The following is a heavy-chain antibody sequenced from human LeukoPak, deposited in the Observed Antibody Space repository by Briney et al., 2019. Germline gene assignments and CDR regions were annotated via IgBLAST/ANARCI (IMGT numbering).Heavy chain of an antibody. Sequence: PGGTLRLSCAASGFTFSTYGMHWVRQAPGKGLEWVAVISYEGGTKYYADSVKGRFTISRDSSKDTLFLQMNSLRAEDTAIYYCARAVGPYDYWGQGTPVTVS. J-gene: IGHJ4*02. D-gene: IGHD3-10*01. CDR2: ISYEGGTK. V-gene: IGHV3-33*01. CDR1: GFTFSTYG. CDR3: ARAVGPYDY.